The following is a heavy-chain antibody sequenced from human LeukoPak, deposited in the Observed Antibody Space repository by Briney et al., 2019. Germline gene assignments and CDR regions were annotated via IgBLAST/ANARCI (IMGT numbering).Heavy chain of an antibody. CDR3: TTEDVLLWFRELP. CDR1: GFTFSHAW. J-gene: IGHJ5*02. V-gene: IGHV3-15*01. CDR2: IKSKTDGGTT. D-gene: IGHD3-10*01. Sequence: PGGSLRLSCAASGFTFSHAWMSWVRQAPGRGLEWVGRIKSKTDGGTTDYAAPVKGRFTISRDDSKNTLYLQMNSLKTEDTAVYYCTTEDVLLWFRELPWGQETLVTVSS.